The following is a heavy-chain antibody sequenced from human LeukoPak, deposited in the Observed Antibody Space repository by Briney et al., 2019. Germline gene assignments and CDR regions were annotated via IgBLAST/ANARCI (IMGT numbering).Heavy chain of an antibody. Sequence: GGSLRLSCAASGFTFSSYWMSWVRQVPGKGLEWVANIDQDGSEKYYVDSVKGRFTISRDNAKNSLYLQMNSLRAEDTAVYYCAKDARFLEWLLTFDYWGQGTLVTVSS. CDR3: AKDARFLEWLLTFDY. V-gene: IGHV3-7*03. J-gene: IGHJ4*02. D-gene: IGHD3-3*01. CDR2: IDQDGSEK. CDR1: GFTFSSYW.